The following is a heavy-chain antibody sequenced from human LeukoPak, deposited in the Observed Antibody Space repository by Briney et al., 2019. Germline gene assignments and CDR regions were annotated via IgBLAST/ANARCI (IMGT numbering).Heavy chain of an antibody. CDR3: ARGTLIVGATKWFDP. CDR2: ISAYNGNT. J-gene: IGHJ5*02. Sequence: ASVKVSCKASGYTFTSYGISWVRQAPGQGLEWMGWISAYNGNTNYAQKLQGRVTMTTDTSTSTAYMELRSLRSDDTAVYYCARGTLIVGATKWFDPWGQEPWSPSPQ. CDR1: GYTFTSYG. V-gene: IGHV1-18*01. D-gene: IGHD1-26*01.